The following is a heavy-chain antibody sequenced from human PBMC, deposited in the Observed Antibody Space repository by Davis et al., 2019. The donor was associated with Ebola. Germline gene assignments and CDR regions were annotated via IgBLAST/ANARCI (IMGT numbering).Heavy chain of an antibody. CDR1: GYSFTSYW. D-gene: IGHD3-16*01. V-gene: IGHV5-51*01. Sequence: PGGSLRLSCKGSGYSFTSYWIGWVRQMPGKGLEWMGIIYPGDSDTRYSPSFRGQVTISADKSISTAYLQWSSLKVSDTALYYCARSASTYQYYMDVWGKGTTVTVSS. CDR2: IYPGDSDT. CDR3: ARSASTYQYYMDV. J-gene: IGHJ6*03.